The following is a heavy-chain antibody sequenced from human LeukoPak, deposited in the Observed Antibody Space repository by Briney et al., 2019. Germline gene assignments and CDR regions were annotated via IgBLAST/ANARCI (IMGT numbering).Heavy chain of an antibody. CDR3: ASGPVAAYYYYYYMDV. Sequence: GGSLRLSCAASGFTFSDYYMSWIRQAPGKGLEWVSYISSSGSTIYYAGSVKGRFTISRDNAKNSLYLQMNSLRAEDTAVYYCASGPVAAYYYYYYMDVWGKGTTVTVSS. J-gene: IGHJ6*03. D-gene: IGHD6-19*01. CDR2: ISSSGSTI. V-gene: IGHV3-11*01. CDR1: GFTFSDYY.